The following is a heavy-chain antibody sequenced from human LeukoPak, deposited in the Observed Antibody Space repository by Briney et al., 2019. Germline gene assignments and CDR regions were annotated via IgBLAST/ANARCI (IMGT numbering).Heavy chain of an antibody. CDR1: GGSISSSSYY. J-gene: IGHJ6*02. Sequence: PSETLSLTCTVSGGSISSSSYYWGWIRQPPGKGLEWIGSIYYSGSTYYNPSLKSRATISVDTSKNQFSLKLSSVTAADTAVYYCARALYSSSWYPPNYYYYGMDVWGQGTTVIVSS. D-gene: IGHD6-13*01. CDR3: ARALYSSSWYPPNYYYYGMDV. CDR2: IYYSGST. V-gene: IGHV4-39*07.